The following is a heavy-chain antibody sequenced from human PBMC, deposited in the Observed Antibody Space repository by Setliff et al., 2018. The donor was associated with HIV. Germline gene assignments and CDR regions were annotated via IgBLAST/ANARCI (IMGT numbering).Heavy chain of an antibody. CDR3: ARAPGYSYSFYFDS. J-gene: IGHJ4*02. Sequence: PSETLSLTCTVSGGSISSSSYYWGWIRQPPGKGLEWIGTIYYSGSTYYNPSLKSRVTISVDTSKNQFSLKLNSVTAADTAVYFCARAPGYSYSFYFDSWGQGTLVTVS. D-gene: IGHD5-18*01. CDR1: GGSISSSSYY. CDR2: IYYSGST. V-gene: IGHV4-39*07.